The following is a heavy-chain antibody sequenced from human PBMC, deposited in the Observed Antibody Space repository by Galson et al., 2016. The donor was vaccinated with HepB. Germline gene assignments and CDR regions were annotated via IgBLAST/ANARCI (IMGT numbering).Heavy chain of an antibody. V-gene: IGHV3-72*01. J-gene: IGHJ3*02. CDR3: ARPSGKYSGGFDI. CDR2: TRNKVNSYTT. CDR1: GFTFSFYG. D-gene: IGHD2/OR15-2a*01. Sequence: SLRLSCAASGFTFSFYGIHWVRQAPGKGLEWVGRTRNKVNSYTTEYAATVKGRFTISRDDSKNSLYLQMNSLKTEDTALYYCARPSGKYSGGFDIWGQGTMVTVSS.